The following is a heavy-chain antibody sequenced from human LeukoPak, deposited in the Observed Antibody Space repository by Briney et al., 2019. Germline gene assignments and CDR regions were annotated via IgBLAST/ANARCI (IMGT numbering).Heavy chain of an antibody. D-gene: IGHD6-6*01. Sequence: SETLSLTCTVSGGSISSYYWSWIRQPPGKGLEWIGYIYYSGSTNYNPSLKSRVTILVDTSKNQFSLKLSSVTAADTAVYYCARGDSSSFCFDYWGRGTLVTVSS. V-gene: IGHV4-59*01. CDR3: ARGDSSSFCFDY. J-gene: IGHJ4*02. CDR1: GGSISSYY. CDR2: IYYSGST.